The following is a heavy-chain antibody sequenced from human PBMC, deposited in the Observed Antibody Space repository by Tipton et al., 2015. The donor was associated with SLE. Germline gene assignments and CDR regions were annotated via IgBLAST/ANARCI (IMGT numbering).Heavy chain of an antibody. CDR2: IHHSGKT. Sequence: TLSLTCAVSGYSITYDHNWGWIRQPPGKGLEWVGSIHHSGKTYYNPSLKSRVTISVDTSKNQFSLRLSSVTAADTAVYYCASSSPGYTSGGGSLDYWGQGTLVTVSS. CDR3: ASSSPGYTSGGGSLDY. J-gene: IGHJ4*02. CDR1: GYSITYDHN. V-gene: IGHV4-38-2*01. D-gene: IGHD6-19*01.